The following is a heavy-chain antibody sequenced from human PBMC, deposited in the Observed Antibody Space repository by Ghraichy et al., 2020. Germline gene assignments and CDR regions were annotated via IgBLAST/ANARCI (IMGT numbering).Heavy chain of an antibody. Sequence: SETLSLTCSVSGGSVRNYYWSWIRQAAGGGLECIGRVHPSGNTDYNPSLKSRVIMSVDASKNQFSLSLTAMTAADTAVYYCARSGGWSSPPTYWGHGTLVTVSS. CDR3: ARSGGWSSPPTY. V-gene: IGHV4-4*07. CDR1: GGSVRNYY. J-gene: IGHJ4*01. CDR2: VHPSGNT. D-gene: IGHD2-15*01.